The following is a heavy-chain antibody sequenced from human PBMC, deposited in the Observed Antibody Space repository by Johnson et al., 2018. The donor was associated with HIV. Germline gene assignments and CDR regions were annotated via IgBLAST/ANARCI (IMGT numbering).Heavy chain of an antibody. CDR2: IRYDGSNK. D-gene: IGHD2-21*02. J-gene: IGHJ3*02. CDR1: GFTFSSYG. V-gene: IGHV3-30*02. Sequence: QVKLVESGGGVVQPGGSLRLSCAASGFTFSSYGMHWVRQAPGKGLEWVAFIRYDGSNKYYADSVKGRFTISRDNSKNTLYLQMNSLRAEDTAVYYCASRGDCGGDCYSAFDIWDQGTMVTVSS. CDR3: ASRGDCGGDCYSAFDI.